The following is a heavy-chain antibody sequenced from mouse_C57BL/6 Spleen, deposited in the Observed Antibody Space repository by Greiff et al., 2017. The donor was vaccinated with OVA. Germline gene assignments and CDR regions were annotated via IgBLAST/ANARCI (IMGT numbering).Heavy chain of an antibody. CDR3: TRRDLYAMDY. D-gene: IGHD3-3*01. V-gene: IGHV14-4*01. Sequence: VQLQQSGAELVRPGASVKLSCTASGFNIKDYYMHWVKQRPEQGLEWIGWIDPENGDTEYASKFQGKATITADTSSNTAYLQLSSLTSEDTAVYYCTRRDLYAMDYWGQGTSVTVSS. CDR1: GFNIKDYY. J-gene: IGHJ4*01. CDR2: IDPENGDT.